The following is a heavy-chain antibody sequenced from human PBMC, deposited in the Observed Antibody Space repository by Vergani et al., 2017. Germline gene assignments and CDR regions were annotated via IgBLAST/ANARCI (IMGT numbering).Heavy chain of an antibody. CDR3: ARWLTSANYVDY. D-gene: IGHD6-25*01. Sequence: QVQLVQSGAEVKKPGASVKVSCKASGYPFTSYYMHWVRQAPGQGLEWMGIINPSGGSTSYAQKFQGRVTMTRDTSTSTVYMELSSLRAEDTAVYYCARWLTSANYVDYWGQGTLVTVSS. J-gene: IGHJ4*02. V-gene: IGHV1-46*01. CDR2: INPSGGST. CDR1: GYPFTSYY.